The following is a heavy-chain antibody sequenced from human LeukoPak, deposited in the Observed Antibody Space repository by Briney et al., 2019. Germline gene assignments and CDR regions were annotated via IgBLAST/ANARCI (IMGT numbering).Heavy chain of an antibody. Sequence: GGSLRLSCAASGFTFSDYYMSWIRQAPGKGLEWVSYISSSGSTIYYADSVKGRFTISRDNAKNSLYLQMNSLRAEDTAVYYCARDSGSGWSIPNQSFDYWGQGTLVTVSS. CDR2: ISSSGSTI. J-gene: IGHJ4*02. D-gene: IGHD6-19*01. CDR1: GFTFSDYY. V-gene: IGHV3-11*01. CDR3: ARDSGSGWSIPNQSFDY.